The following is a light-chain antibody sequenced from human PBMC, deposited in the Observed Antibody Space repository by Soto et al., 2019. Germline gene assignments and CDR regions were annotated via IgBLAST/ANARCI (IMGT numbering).Light chain of an antibody. J-gene: IGKJ1*01. CDR3: IHGTRWPWT. V-gene: IGKV2-30*01. Sequence: DVVMTQSPLSLPVTLGQPASISCRSSQGLVDTDGNTYLNWFQQRPGQSPRRLISQVSNSDSGLPERFSVSGSANDATLKISRVEAEDVGVYFGIHGTRWPWTFGQGTKVEIK. CDR1: QGLVDTDGNTY. CDR2: QVS.